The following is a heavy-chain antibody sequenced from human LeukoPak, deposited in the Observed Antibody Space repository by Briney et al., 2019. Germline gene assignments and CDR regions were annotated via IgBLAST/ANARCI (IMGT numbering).Heavy chain of an antibody. CDR1: GGSISSSSYY. CDR3: ARVGLGYDPWAFDY. D-gene: IGHD5-12*01. J-gene: IGHJ4*02. CDR2: IYYSGST. Sequence: PSETLSLTCTVSGGSISSSSYYWGWIRQPPGKGLEWIGSIYYSGSTYYNPSLKSRVNISVDTSKTQFSLKLSSVTAADTAVYYCARVGLGYDPWAFDYWGQGTLVTVSS. V-gene: IGHV4-39*07.